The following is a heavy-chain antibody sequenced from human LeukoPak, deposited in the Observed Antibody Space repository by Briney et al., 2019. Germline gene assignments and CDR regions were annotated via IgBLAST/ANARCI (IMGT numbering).Heavy chain of an antibody. CDR1: GFTVSSNY. D-gene: IGHD5-24*01. J-gene: IGHJ4*02. V-gene: IGHV3-66*01. CDR2: IYSGGST. CDR3: ARARWLQFGFDY. Sequence: GGSLRLSCAASGFTVSSNYMSWVRQAPGKGLEWVSVIYSGGSTYYADSVKGRFTISRDNSKNTLYLQMNSLRAEDTAVYYCARARWLQFGFDYWGQGTLVTVSS.